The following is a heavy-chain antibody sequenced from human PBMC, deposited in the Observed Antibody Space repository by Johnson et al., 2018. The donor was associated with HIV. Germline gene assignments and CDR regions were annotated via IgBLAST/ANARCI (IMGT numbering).Heavy chain of an antibody. Sequence: EVQLVESGGGVVRPGGSLRLSCAASGFTFDDYGMSWVHQAPGKGLEWVSGIAWNGATTGYADSVKGRFTISRDNSKNSLYLQMNSLRAEDTAVYYCARLGLTDAFDIWGQGTMVTVSP. J-gene: IGHJ3*02. V-gene: IGHV3-20*04. CDR1: GFTFDDYG. CDR3: ARLGLTDAFDI. CDR2: IAWNGATT. D-gene: IGHD2-8*01.